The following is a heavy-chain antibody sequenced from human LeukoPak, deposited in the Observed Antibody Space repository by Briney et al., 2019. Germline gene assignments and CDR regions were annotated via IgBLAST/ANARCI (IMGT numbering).Heavy chain of an antibody. D-gene: IGHD6-25*01. Sequence: PGGSLRLSCAASEFTFSAYWMHWVRQAPGKGLVWVSCIRGDGSMTNYADSVKGRFTISRDNAKNTLYLQMNSLRLEDTAVYYCARENLAAAADYWGQGTVVTVSS. CDR3: ARENLAAAADY. J-gene: IGHJ4*02. CDR2: IRGDGSMT. V-gene: IGHV3-74*01. CDR1: EFTFSAYW.